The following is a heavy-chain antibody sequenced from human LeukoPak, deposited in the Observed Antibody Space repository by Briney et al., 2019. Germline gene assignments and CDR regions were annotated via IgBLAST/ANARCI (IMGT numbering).Heavy chain of an antibody. CDR2: IYYSGST. Sequence: SETLSLTCTVSGGSISSSSYYWGWIRQPPGKGLEWIGSIYYSGSTYYNPSLKSRVTISVDASKNQFSLKLSSVTAADTAVYYCARARGYGDYLGSAFDIWGQGTMVTVSS. V-gene: IGHV4-39*07. CDR1: GGSISSSSYY. D-gene: IGHD4-17*01. CDR3: ARARGYGDYLGSAFDI. J-gene: IGHJ3*02.